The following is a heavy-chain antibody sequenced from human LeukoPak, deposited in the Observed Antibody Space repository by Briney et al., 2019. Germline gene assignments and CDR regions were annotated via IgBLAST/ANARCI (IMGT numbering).Heavy chain of an antibody. CDR1: GFTFSNYG. Sequence: GGSLRLSCVASGFTFSNYGMHWVRQAPGKGLEWVAVIWYDGSNKYYADSVKGRFTISRDNSKNTLSLQMNSLRAEDTAVYYCARGVGYGDYFDYWGQGTLVTVSS. CDR2: IWYDGSNK. J-gene: IGHJ4*02. D-gene: IGHD4-17*01. CDR3: ARGVGYGDYFDY. V-gene: IGHV3-33*08.